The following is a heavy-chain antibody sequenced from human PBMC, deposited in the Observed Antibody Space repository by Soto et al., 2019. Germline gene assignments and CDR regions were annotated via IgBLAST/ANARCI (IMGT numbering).Heavy chain of an antibody. CDR3: ARHSYIWWFDY. V-gene: IGHV4-59*08. CDR1: GGSLSPYY. Sequence: QVQLQESGPGLVKPSETLSLTCTVSGGSLSPYYWTWIRQSPGKGLEWFGYVRYTGSTNYNPSLRGRVTMSVDTSRNQFTLTLSSVTDADTAVYYCARHSYIWWFDYWGQGNLVTVSS. D-gene: IGHD2-8*02. J-gene: IGHJ4*02. CDR2: VRYTGST.